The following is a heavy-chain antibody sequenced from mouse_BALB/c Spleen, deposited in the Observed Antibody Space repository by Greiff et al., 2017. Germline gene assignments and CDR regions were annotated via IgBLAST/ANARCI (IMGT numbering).Heavy chain of an antibody. CDR3: ARGEYFDV. CDR1: GFTFSSFG. V-gene: IGHV5-17*02. J-gene: IGHJ1*01. Sequence: EVKVVASGGGLVQPGGSRTLSCAASGFTFSSFGMHWVRQAPAKGLEWVAYISSGSSTIYYADTVKGRFTISRDNPTNTLFLQMTSLRSEDTAMYYCARGEYFDVWGAGTTVTVSS. CDR2: ISSGSSTI.